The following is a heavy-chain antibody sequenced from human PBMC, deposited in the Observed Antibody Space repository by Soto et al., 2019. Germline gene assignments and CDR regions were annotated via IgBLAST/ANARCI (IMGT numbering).Heavy chain of an antibody. V-gene: IGHV3-30-3*01. CDR1: GFTFSSYA. Sequence: QVQLVESGGGVVQPGRSLRLSCAASGFTFSSYAMHWVRQAPGKGLEWVAVISYDGSNKYYADSMKGRFTISRDNSKNTLYLQMNSLRAEDTAVYYCARDFDSSGWSVDYWGQGTLVTVSS. CDR3: ARDFDSSGWSVDY. CDR2: ISYDGSNK. D-gene: IGHD6-19*01. J-gene: IGHJ4*02.